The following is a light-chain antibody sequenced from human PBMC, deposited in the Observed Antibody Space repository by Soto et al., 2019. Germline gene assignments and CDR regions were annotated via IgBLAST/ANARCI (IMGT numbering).Light chain of an antibody. CDR3: QQYYSTPIT. Sequence: DIVMTQSPDSLAVSLGERATINCKSSQSVLYSSNNKNYLAWYQQKPGQPPKLLIYWTSTRESGVPDRFSGSGSGTDFTLTISSLQAEDVAVYDRQQYYSTPITFGQGTRLEIK. V-gene: IGKV4-1*01. CDR1: QSVLYSSNNKNY. CDR2: WTS. J-gene: IGKJ5*01.